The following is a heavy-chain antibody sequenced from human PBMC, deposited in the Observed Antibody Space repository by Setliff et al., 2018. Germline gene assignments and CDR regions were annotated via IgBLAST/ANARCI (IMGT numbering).Heavy chain of an antibody. CDR1: GFTFSSYW. J-gene: IGHJ4*02. CDR3: ARVRKRFPVYYFEY. Sequence: PGGSLRLSCAASGFTFSSYWMSWARQAPGKGLEWVANIKQDGSEKDYVDSVKGRLTISRDNAKKSLYLQMNSLRAEDTAVYYCARVRKRFPVYYFEYWGQGTLVTVSS. D-gene: IGHD3-10*01. CDR2: IKQDGSEK. V-gene: IGHV3-7*01.